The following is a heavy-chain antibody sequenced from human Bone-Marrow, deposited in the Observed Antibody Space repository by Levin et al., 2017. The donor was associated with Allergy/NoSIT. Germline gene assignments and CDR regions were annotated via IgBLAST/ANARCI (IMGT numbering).Heavy chain of an antibody. Sequence: SGPTLVKPTQTFTLTCTFSGFSLSTTGVAVGWVRQSPGEALEWLALLSWGGDKRYSLPLKGRLTITCGNSENEVVLTMTTVDSVDTSIYFCAHSSQAYFGEFSHWGQGIPVTVSS. CDR3: AHSSQAYFGEFSH. D-gene: IGHD3-10*01. V-gene: IGHV2-5*02. CDR2: LSWGGDK. J-gene: IGHJ4*02. CDR1: GFSLSTTGVA.